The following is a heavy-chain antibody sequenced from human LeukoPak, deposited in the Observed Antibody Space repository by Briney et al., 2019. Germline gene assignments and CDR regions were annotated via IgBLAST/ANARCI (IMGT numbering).Heavy chain of an antibody. Sequence: PSETLSLTCTVSGGSISSTTSYWGWIRQPPGKGLEWIGSMHYSGSTYYNPSLNSRVTISLDTSKNLFSLRLSSVTAADTAVYYCTGDYGDYVIGHWGQGTLVTVSS. CDR2: MHYSGST. D-gene: IGHD4-17*01. CDR3: TGDYGDYVIGH. CDR1: GGSISSTTSY. J-gene: IGHJ4*02. V-gene: IGHV4-39*01.